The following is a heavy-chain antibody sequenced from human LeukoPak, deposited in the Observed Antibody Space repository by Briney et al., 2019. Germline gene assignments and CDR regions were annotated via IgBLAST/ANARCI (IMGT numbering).Heavy chain of an antibody. CDR3: ARAIPGNPFDY. D-gene: IGHD1-20*01. V-gene: IGHV4-59*01. J-gene: IGHJ4*02. Sequence: PSETLSLTCTVSVAAIRGFYWGWFRQPPGKGLDWIGHISNTGTTTYNPSLKSRVTISEYMSENQFSLSLSSVTAADTAVYYCARAIPGNPFDYWGQGALVTVSS. CDR2: ISNTGTT. CDR1: VAAIRGFY.